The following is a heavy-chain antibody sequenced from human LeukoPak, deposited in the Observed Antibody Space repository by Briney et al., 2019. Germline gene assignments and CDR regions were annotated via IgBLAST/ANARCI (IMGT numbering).Heavy chain of an antibody. D-gene: IGHD3-10*01. Sequence: SQTLSLACTVSGGSISSGDYYWSWIRQPPGKGLEWIGHIYYSGSTYYNPSLKSRVTISVDTSKNQFSLKLSSVTAADTAVYYCARERGDYYGSGSYYKAYYYGMDVWGQGTTVTVSS. J-gene: IGHJ6*02. CDR2: IYYSGST. CDR3: ARERGDYYGSGSYYKAYYYGMDV. V-gene: IGHV4-30-4*01. CDR1: GGSISSGDYY.